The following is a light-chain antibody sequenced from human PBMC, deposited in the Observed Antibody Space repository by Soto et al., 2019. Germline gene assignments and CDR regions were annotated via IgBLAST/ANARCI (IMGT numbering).Light chain of an antibody. J-gene: IGLJ1*01. CDR3: SPLKDENTLG. CDR1: SSDIGGYNS. V-gene: IGLV2-8*01. Sequence: ALTKSHYSSGSPAQSVHISCTGSSSDIGGYNSVSWYQQHPGKAPKVMIYDVTKRPSGVPDRFSGSKSGNTDSLTVTELQAEDEADYYCSPLKDENTLGFGPGSKV. CDR2: DVT.